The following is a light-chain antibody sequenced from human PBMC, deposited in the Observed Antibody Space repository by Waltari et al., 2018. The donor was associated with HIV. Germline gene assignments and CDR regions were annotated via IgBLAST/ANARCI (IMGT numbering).Light chain of an antibody. CDR3: SSYTSSSTLV. Sequence: QSALTQPASVSGSPGQSVTLSCTGTSSAVGGYNFAYWFQHHPGKAPKVMIYEVRNRPSGVSNRFSGSKSGNTAALTISGLQAEDEADYYCSSYTSSSTLVFGGGPKLTVL. CDR2: EVR. V-gene: IGLV2-14*01. J-gene: IGLJ2*01. CDR1: SSAVGGYNF.